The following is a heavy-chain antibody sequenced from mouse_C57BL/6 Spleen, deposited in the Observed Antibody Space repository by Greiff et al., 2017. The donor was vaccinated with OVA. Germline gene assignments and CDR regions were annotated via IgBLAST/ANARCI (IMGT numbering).Heavy chain of an antibody. V-gene: IGHV1-53*01. CDR1: GYTFTSYW. D-gene: IGHD1-1*01. J-gene: IGHJ4*01. CDR3: ARSRSTTVVADGYYAVDY. Sequence: QVQLQQPGTELVKPGASVKLSCKASGYTFTSYWMHWVKQRPGQGLEWIGNINPSNGGTNYNEKFKSKATLTVDKSSSTAYMQLSSLTSEDSAVYYCARSRSTTVVADGYYAVDYWGQGTSVTVSS. CDR2: INPSNGGT.